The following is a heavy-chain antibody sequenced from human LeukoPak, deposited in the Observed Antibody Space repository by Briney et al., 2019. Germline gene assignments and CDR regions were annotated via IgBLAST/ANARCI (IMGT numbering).Heavy chain of an antibody. CDR3: YATSLLYGMAV. D-gene: IGHD2-8*01. J-gene: IGHJ4*02. CDR1: GFTFSSYG. Sequence: PGRSLRLSCAASGFTFSSYGMHWVRQAPGKGLEWVAVISYDGSNKYYADSVKGRFTISRDNSKNTLYLQMNSLRAEDTAVYYSYATSLLYGMAVWGQGILVTVHS. V-gene: IGHV3-30*03. CDR2: ISYDGSNK.